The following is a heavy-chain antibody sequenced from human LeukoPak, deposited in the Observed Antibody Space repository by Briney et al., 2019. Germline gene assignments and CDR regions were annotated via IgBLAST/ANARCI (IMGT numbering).Heavy chain of an antibody. CDR1: GFTFSDYN. Sequence: PGGSLRLSCAASGFTFSDYNMRWIREAPGKGLEWVSSISRSGSAKYYADSVKGRFTISRDNAKNSLFLQMNSLRAEDTAVYYCARVLRYCSGGNCYSGGLGYMDVWGKGTTVTVSS. J-gene: IGHJ6*03. CDR3: ARVLRYCSGGNCYSGGLGYMDV. CDR2: ISRSGSAK. D-gene: IGHD2-15*01. V-gene: IGHV3-11*01.